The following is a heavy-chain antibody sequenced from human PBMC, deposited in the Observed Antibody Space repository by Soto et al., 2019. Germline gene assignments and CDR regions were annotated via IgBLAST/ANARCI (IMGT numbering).Heavy chain of an antibody. CDR3: ARWGYCSNSIYYPFDY. V-gene: IGHV4-34*01. CDR2: INDSGST. Sequence: PSETLSLTCAVHGGSFSGFYWNWIRQPPGKGLESIGEINDSGSTRYNPSLKSRVTISVDTSKNQFSLRLNSVTAADTAVYYCARWGYCSNSIYYPFDYWGQGIPVTVSS. D-gene: IGHD2-2*01. CDR1: GGSFSGFY. J-gene: IGHJ4*02.